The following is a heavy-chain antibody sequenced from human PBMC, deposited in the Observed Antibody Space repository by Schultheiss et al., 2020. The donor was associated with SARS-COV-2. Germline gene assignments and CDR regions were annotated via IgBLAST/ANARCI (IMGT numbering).Heavy chain of an antibody. V-gene: IGHV3-7*01. D-gene: IGHD2-15*01. Sequence: GGSLRLSCAASGFTFRNYWMDWVRQAPGKGLQWVANIKQDGSVQHYVDSVRGRFIISRDNSNNTLYLQLNTLRAGDTAVYYCARERGGGWPLDYWGQGALVTVSS. J-gene: IGHJ4*02. CDR1: GFTFRNYW. CDR3: ARERGGGWPLDY. CDR2: IKQDGSVQ.